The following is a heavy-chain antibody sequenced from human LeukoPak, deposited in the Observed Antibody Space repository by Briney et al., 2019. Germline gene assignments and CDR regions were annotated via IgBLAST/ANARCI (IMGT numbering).Heavy chain of an antibody. Sequence: ASVKVSCKASGYTFTNYGISWVRQAPGQGLEWMGWMNPNSGNTGYAQKFQGRVTITRNTSISTAYMELSSLRSEDTAVYYCARDSWGYAGVFDYWGQGTLVTVSS. D-gene: IGHD5-12*01. J-gene: IGHJ4*02. V-gene: IGHV1-8*03. CDR2: MNPNSGNT. CDR1: GYTFTNYG. CDR3: ARDSWGYAGVFDY.